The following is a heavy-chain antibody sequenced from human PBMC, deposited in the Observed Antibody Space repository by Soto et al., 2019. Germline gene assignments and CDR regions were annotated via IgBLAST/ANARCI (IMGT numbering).Heavy chain of an antibody. CDR1: GFTFSNAW. Sequence: EVQLVESGGGLVKPGGSLRLSCAASGFTFSNAWMSWVRQAPGKGLEWVGRIKSRTDGGTTDYAAPVKGRFTISRDDSKNMLYLQMNSLKTEDTAVYYCTTSHYDFWSGTRFDPWGQGTLVTVSS. D-gene: IGHD3-3*01. CDR3: TTSHYDFWSGTRFDP. V-gene: IGHV3-15*01. J-gene: IGHJ5*02. CDR2: IKSRTDGGTT.